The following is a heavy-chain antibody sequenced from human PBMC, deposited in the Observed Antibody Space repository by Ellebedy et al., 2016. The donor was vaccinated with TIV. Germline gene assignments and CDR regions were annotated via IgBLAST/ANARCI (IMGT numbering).Heavy chain of an antibody. CDR2: IYYTGST. CDR3: AGEFRYDFWRGPLDH. J-gene: IGHJ4*02. V-gene: IGHV4-59*11. D-gene: IGHD3-3*01. CDR1: LGSISSHY. Sequence: SETLSLTXTVSLGSISSHYWTWIRQPPGKGLEWIGDIYYTGSTSYSPSLTGRVTISIDTPKNQSSLKVTSVTAADTAVYYCAGEFRYDFWRGPLDHWGQGTLVTVSS.